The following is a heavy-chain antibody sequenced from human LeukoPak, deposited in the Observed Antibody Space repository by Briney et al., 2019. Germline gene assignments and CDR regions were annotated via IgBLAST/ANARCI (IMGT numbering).Heavy chain of an antibody. D-gene: IGHD1-26*01. CDR1: GFTFSSAW. V-gene: IGHV3-15*01. Sequence: GGSLRLSCAASGFTFSSAWMGWVRQAPGKGLEWVGRIKSKTDGGTTDYAAPVKVRFTISRDDPKTTLYLQMSSLKIEDTAVYYCTTDRGRTELPLFASWGQGTLVTVSS. J-gene: IGHJ5*01. CDR2: IKSKTDGGTT. CDR3: TTDRGRTELPLFAS.